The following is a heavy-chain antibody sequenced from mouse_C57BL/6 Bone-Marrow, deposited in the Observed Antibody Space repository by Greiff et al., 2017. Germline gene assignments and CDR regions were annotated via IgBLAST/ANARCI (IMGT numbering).Heavy chain of an antibody. V-gene: IGHV1-85*01. J-gene: IGHJ4*01. CDR1: GYTFTSYD. CDR2: IYPRDGST. Sequence: VQLQQSGPELVKPGASVKLSCKASGYTFTSYDINWVKQRPGQGLEWIGWIYPRDGSTKYNEKFKGKATVTVDPSSSTAYMELHSLTSEDSAVYFGARKITTVVATDYAMDYWGQGTSVTVSS. D-gene: IGHD1-1*01. CDR3: ARKITTVVATDYAMDY.